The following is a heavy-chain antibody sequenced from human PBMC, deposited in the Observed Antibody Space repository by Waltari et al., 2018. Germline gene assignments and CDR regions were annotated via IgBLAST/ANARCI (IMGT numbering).Heavy chain of an antibody. CDR1: GGSLSSGSYY. Sequence: QVQLQESGPGLVKPSQTLSLTCTVSGGSLSSGSYYWSWIRQPAGKGLEWIGRIYTSGSTNYNPSLKSRVTISVDTSKNQFSLKLSSVTAADTAVYYCARGGYSSSWYASYYFDYWGQGTLVTVSS. J-gene: IGHJ4*02. CDR2: IYTSGST. CDR3: ARGGYSSSWYASYYFDY. D-gene: IGHD6-13*01. V-gene: IGHV4-61*02.